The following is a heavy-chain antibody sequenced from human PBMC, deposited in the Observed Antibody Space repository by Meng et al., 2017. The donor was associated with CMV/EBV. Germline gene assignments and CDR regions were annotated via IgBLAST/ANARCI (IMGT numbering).Heavy chain of an antibody. Sequence: GESLKISCAASGFTFDDYGMSWVRQAPGEGLEWVSGINWNGGSTGYADSVKGRFTISRDNAKNSLYLQMNSLRAEDTALYHCARVGYSGSYYDDAFDIWGQGTMVTVSS. V-gene: IGHV3-20*01. CDR2: INWNGGST. CDR1: GFTFDDYG. J-gene: IGHJ3*02. D-gene: IGHD1-26*01. CDR3: ARVGYSGSYYDDAFDI.